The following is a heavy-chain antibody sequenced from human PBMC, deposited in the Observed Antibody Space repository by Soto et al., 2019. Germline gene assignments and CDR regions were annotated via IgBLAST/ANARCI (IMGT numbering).Heavy chain of an antibody. V-gene: IGHV3-30-3*01. D-gene: IGHD1-26*01. CDR2: ISYDGSNK. CDR3: ARDVLDWELLLYS. J-gene: IGHJ4*02. Sequence: QVQLVESGGGVVQPGRSLRLSCAASGFTFSSYAMHWVRQAPGKGLEWVAVISYDGSNKYYADSVKGRFTISRDNSKNTLYLQMNSLRAEDTAVYYCARDVLDWELLLYSWGQGTLVTVSS. CDR1: GFTFSSYA.